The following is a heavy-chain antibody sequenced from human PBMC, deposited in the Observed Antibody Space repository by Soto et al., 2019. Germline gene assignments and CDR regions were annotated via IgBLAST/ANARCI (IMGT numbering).Heavy chain of an antibody. CDR1: GFSLINSGVG. D-gene: IGHD1-26*01. Sequence: QITLKESGPSLVKPTQTLTLTCTFSGFSLINSGVGVGWIRQPPGKALEWLAVIYWDDEKYYRPSLMNRLTITKDTSNNQVVLTMTNMDPVDPATYYCAHGLRVVGARLFDFWGQGTMVTVSS. CDR2: IYWDDEK. CDR3: AHGLRVVGARLFDF. J-gene: IGHJ3*01. V-gene: IGHV2-5*02.